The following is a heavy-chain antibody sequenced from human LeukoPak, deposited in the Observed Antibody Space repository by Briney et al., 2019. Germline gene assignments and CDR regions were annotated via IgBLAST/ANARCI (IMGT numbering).Heavy chain of an antibody. CDR1: GGTFSSYA. CDR2: IIPILGIA. D-gene: IGHD2-21*02. Sequence: EASVKVSCKASGGTFSSYAISWVRQAPGQGLEWMGRIIPILGIANYAQKFQGRVTITADKSTSTAYMELSSLRSEDTAVYYCARDLNCGGDCYPNWFDPWGQGTLVTVSS. J-gene: IGHJ5*02. CDR3: ARDLNCGGDCYPNWFDP. V-gene: IGHV1-69*04.